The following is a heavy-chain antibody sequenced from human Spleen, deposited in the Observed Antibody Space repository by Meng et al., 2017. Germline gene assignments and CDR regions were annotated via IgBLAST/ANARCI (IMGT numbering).Heavy chain of an antibody. CDR1: GYNFPDYY. Sequence: ASVKVSCKPSGYNFPDYYIHWVRQAPGQGLEWMGRIDPKNGDTHYAQKFQGRVTMTGDTSISTAYLQWSSLKASDTAMYYCARDDSSSWYAFDIWGQGTMVTVSS. D-gene: IGHD6-13*01. V-gene: IGHV1-2*06. CDR2: IDPKNGDT. CDR3: ARDDSSSWYAFDI. J-gene: IGHJ3*02.